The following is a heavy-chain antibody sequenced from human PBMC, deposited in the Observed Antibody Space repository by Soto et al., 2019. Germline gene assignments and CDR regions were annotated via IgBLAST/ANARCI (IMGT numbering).Heavy chain of an antibody. CDR2: IIPIFGTA. D-gene: IGHD6-19*01. CDR3: ARGRRGPGIIAVAGVSFDY. J-gene: IGHJ4*02. V-gene: IGHV1-69*01. CDR1: GGTFSSYA. Sequence: QVQLVQSGAEVKKPGSSVKVSCKASGGTFSSYAISWVRQAPGQGLEWRGGIIPIFGTANYAQKFQGRVTITAEESTSTAYMELSSLRSEDTAVYYCARGRRGPGIIAVAGVSFDYWGQGTLVTASS.